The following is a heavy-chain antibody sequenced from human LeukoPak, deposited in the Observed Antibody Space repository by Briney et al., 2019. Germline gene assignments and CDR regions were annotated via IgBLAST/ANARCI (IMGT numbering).Heavy chain of an antibody. V-gene: IGHV3-23*01. D-gene: IGHD2-2*01. Sequence: GGSLRLSCAASGFTFSGYAMSWVRQAPGKGLEWVSAISGSGGYTYYAGSVKGRFTISRDNSKNTLYLQMNSLRAEDTAVYYCAKGYCSSTSCYFHYYGMDVWGQGTTVTVSS. J-gene: IGHJ6*02. CDR2: ISGSGGYT. CDR3: AKGYCSSTSCYFHYYGMDV. CDR1: GFTFSGYA.